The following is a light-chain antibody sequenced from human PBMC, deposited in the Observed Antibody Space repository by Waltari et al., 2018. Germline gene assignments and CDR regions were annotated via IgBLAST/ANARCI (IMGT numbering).Light chain of an antibody. CDR2: ATS. V-gene: IGKV1-39*01. CDR1: QSIRTY. J-gene: IGKJ4*01. Sequence: DIQMTQSPSSLSASVGDRVTITCRASQSIRTYLNWYRQKLGQAPKALSYATSRLQSEVPSRFSASGSGTDFTLTISSLQPEDFATYYCQQTYSILPLTFGGGTKVEVK. CDR3: QQTYSILPLT.